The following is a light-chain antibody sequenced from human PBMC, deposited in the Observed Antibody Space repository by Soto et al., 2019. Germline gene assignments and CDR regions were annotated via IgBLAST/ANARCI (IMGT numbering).Light chain of an antibody. CDR3: GSYAGSNYV. J-gene: IGLJ1*01. CDR2: EVS. Sequence: QSVLTQPPSASGSPGQSVTISCTGTSSDVGGYNFVSWYQQHPDKAPKLLIYEVSKRPSGVPDRFSGSRSGNTASLTVSGLQAEDEADYLCGSYAGSNYVFGTCPKVIVL. V-gene: IGLV2-8*01. CDR1: SSDVGGYNF.